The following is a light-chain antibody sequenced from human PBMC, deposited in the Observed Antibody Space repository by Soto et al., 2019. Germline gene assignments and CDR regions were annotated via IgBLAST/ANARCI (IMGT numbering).Light chain of an antibody. J-gene: IGKJ2*02. CDR1: QSLVHTDGETS. V-gene: IGKV2D-29*01. Sequence: DVMMTQTPLSLSVTPGQPASISCKSTQSLVHTDGETSLYWSLQRSGQPPQLLIYGVSNRFAGVSDRFTGSGSGTDFTLTISRVEAEDAGVYYCMQSIELPRTFGQGTRLEIK. CDR3: MQSIELPRT. CDR2: GVS.